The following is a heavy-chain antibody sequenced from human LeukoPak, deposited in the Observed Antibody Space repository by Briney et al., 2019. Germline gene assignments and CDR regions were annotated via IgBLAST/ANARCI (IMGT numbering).Heavy chain of an antibody. J-gene: IGHJ3*02. CDR2: INWNGGST. V-gene: IGHV3-20*04. Sequence: PGGSLRLSCAASGFTFDDYGMSWFRQAPGKGLEWVSGINWNGGSTGYADSVKGRFTISRNNAKNSLYLQMNSLRAEDTALYYCARGYCTSTSCYGVAAFDIWGQGTMVTVSP. CDR1: GFTFDDYG. D-gene: IGHD2-2*01. CDR3: ARGYCTSTSCYGVAAFDI.